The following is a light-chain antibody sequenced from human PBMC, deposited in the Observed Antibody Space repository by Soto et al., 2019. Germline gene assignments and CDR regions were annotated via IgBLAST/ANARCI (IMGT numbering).Light chain of an antibody. V-gene: IGKV3-15*01. CDR2: GAS. J-gene: IGKJ1*01. Sequence: EIVMTQSPATLSVSPGERATLSCRASQSVSSNLACYQQKPGHAPRRLIYGASTRATGIPARCCGSGSVTQFTIPISSMLSEDFAVHYCQQYNNWPSWTFGQGTKVEIK. CDR3: QQYNNWPSWT. CDR1: QSVSSN.